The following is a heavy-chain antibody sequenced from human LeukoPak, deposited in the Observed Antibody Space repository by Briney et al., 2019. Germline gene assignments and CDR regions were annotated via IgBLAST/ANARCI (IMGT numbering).Heavy chain of an antibody. D-gene: IGHD4-23*01. CDR1: GGSISSSSYY. J-gene: IGHJ3*02. Sequence: SETLSLTCTVSGGSISSSSYYWSWIRQPPGKGLEWIGYIYYSGSTNYNPSLKSRVTISVDTSKNQFSLKLSSVTAADTAVYYCARDTGGNSVAFDIWGQGTMVTVSS. V-gene: IGHV4-61*01. CDR3: ARDTGGNSVAFDI. CDR2: IYYSGST.